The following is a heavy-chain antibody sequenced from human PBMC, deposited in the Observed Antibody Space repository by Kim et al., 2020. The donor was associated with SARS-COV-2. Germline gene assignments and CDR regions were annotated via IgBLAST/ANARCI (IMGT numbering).Heavy chain of an antibody. CDR2: FDPEDGET. J-gene: IGHJ4*02. Sequence: ASVKVSCKVSGYTLTELSMHWVRQAPGKGLEWMGGFDPEDGETIYAQKFQGRVTMTEDTSTDTAYMELSSLRSEDTAVYYCATRSYDSSGYYSSFDYWGQGTLVTVSS. CDR1: GYTLTELS. V-gene: IGHV1-24*01. D-gene: IGHD3-22*01. CDR3: ATRSYDSSGYYSSFDY.